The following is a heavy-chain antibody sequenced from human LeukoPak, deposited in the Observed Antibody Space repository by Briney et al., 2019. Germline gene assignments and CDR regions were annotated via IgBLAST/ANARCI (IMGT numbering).Heavy chain of an antibody. Sequence: GGSLRLSCAASEFTFSDYPMHWLRQRPGKGLESLAVISHDASHTYYANSVKGRFTLSRENSKNALYLQMNSLRGEDTALYYCARAQRDGYNQIDYWGQGTLVTVSS. V-gene: IGHV3-30*04. CDR1: EFTFSDYP. CDR3: ARAQRDGYNQIDY. CDR2: ISHDASHT. J-gene: IGHJ4*02. D-gene: IGHD5-24*01.